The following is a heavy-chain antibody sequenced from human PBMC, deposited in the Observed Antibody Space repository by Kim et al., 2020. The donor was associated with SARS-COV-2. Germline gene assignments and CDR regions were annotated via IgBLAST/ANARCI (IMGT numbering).Heavy chain of an antibody. V-gene: IGHV3-73*01. D-gene: IGHD1-7*01. Sequence: YGASVNGRYTRSRDDSKTTAYLQMNSLETEDTAVYYCTRLTLEIPMVFDCWGQGTLVTVSS. CDR3: TRLTLEIPMVFDC. J-gene: IGHJ4*02.